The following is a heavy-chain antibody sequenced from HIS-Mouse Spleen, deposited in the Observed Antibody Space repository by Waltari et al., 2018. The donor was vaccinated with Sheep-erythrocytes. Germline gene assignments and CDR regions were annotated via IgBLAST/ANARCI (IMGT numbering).Heavy chain of an antibody. CDR2: IYYSGST. J-gene: IGHJ4*02. CDR1: GGPISSSSYY. CDR3: ARDQSALDY. Sequence: QLQLQESGPGLVKPSETLSLTCTVYGGPISSSSYYWGWIRQPPGKGLEWIGSIYYSGSTYYNPSLKSRVTISVDTSKNQFSLKLSSVTAADTAVYYCARDQSALDYWGQGTLVTVSS. V-gene: IGHV4-39*07.